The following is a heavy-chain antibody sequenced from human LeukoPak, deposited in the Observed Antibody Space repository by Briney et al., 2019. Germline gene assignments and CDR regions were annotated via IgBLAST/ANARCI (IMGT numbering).Heavy chain of an antibody. V-gene: IGHV3-21*01. CDR1: GFTFSSYA. Sequence: WGSLRLSCAATGFTFSSYAMSWVRQAPGKGLEWVSSISGSSRHKYYADSVKGRFTISRDNAKNSLYLQMNSLRAEDTAVYYCARTANFAAGYYIDYWGQGTLVTVSS. CDR2: ISGSSRHK. D-gene: IGHD6-13*01. J-gene: IGHJ4*02. CDR3: ARTANFAAGYYIDY.